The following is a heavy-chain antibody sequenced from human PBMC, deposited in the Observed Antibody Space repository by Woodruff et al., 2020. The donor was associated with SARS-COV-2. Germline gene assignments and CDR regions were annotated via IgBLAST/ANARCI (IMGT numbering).Heavy chain of an antibody. CDR2: EGSNK. CDR3: AKDWKYYDILTGYYTPPAYYYYYSYMDV. V-gene: IGHV3-30*02. Sequence: EGSNKYYADSVKGRFTISRDNSKNTLYLQMNSLRAEDTAVYYCAKDWKYYDILTGYYTPPAYYYYYSYMDVWGKGTTVT. D-gene: IGHD3-9*01. J-gene: IGHJ6*03.